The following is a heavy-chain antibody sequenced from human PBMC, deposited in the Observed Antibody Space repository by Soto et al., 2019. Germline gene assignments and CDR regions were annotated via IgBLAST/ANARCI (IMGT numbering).Heavy chain of an antibody. J-gene: IGHJ6*02. D-gene: IGHD3-9*01. CDR1: GGSISSGGYY. V-gene: IGHV4-31*03. Sequence: PSETLSLTCTVSGGSISSGGYYWSWIRQHPGKGLEWIGYIYYSGSTYYNPSLKSRVTISVDTSKNQFSLKLSSVTAADTAVYYCARYHGVEYYDILTGSERAVYYYYGMDVWGQGTTVTVSS. CDR2: IYYSGST. CDR3: ARYHGVEYYDILTGSERAVYYYYGMDV.